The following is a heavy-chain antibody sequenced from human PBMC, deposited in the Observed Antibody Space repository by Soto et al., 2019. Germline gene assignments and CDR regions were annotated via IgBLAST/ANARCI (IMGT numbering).Heavy chain of an antibody. V-gene: IGHV3-74*01. CDR3: ARGGAMGVDY. CDR2: IYFDGITT. Sequence: EVQLVESGGGVVQPGGSLRLSCTASGFTFNTHWMHWVRQAPGKGLVWVSRIYFDGITTNYADSVKGRLTVSRDNAKNTICPHVKTLGGEETGVYYFARGGAMGVDYWGQGTLVTGSS. J-gene: IGHJ4*02. CDR1: GFTFNTHW. D-gene: IGHD1-26*01.